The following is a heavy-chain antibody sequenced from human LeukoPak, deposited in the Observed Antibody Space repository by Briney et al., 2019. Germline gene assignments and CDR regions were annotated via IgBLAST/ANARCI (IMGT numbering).Heavy chain of an antibody. Sequence: GGSLRLSCAASGFTFSSYGMNWVRQAPGMGLEWVSFVSIGGSFIYYADSVKGRFTISRDDAKNSLYLEMNSLTAEDTAEYYCARNKINTVTTGWYFDLWGRGTLVSVSS. V-gene: IGHV3-21*01. CDR1: GFTFSSYG. J-gene: IGHJ2*01. D-gene: IGHD4-17*01. CDR2: VSIGGSFI. CDR3: ARNKINTVTTGWYFDL.